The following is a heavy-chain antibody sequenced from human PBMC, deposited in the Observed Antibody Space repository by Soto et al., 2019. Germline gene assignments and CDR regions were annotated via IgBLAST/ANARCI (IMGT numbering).Heavy chain of an antibody. Sequence: PGGYLKISCKVSVYSFTSYWIGCVLPMPVKVPDCLVIIYPGDSDTRYSPSFQGQVTISADKSISTAYLQWSSLRGEDTALYYCAKDMRGGSSSSRYYYGLDVWGQGTTVTVSS. CDR3: AKDMRGGSSSSRYYYGLDV. J-gene: IGHJ6*02. CDR2: IYPGDSDT. D-gene: IGHD6-13*01. V-gene: IGHV5-51*01. CDR1: VYSFTSYW.